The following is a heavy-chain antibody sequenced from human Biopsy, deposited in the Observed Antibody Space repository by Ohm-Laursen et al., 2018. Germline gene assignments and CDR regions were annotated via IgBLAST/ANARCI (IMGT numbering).Heavy chain of an antibody. V-gene: IGHV4-31*01. CDR2: IYYSGTT. Sequence: SQTLSLTWSVSGGSVSSGGFYWSWIRQHPGKGLEWIGYIYYSGTTYYKPSLKSLVTISVDTSKNQFSLKLNSVTAADTAVYYCARRPYGGTRYWYFDLWGRGTLVTVSS. J-gene: IGHJ2*01. CDR1: GGSVSSGGFY. CDR3: ARRPYGGTRYWYFDL. D-gene: IGHD4-23*01.